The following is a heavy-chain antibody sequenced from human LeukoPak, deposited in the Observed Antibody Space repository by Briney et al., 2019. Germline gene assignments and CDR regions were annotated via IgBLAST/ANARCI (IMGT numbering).Heavy chain of an antibody. J-gene: IGHJ4*02. CDR1: GGSISSSSYY. V-gene: IGHV4-39*01. CDR3: ARLFEGYYFDY. Sequence: SETLSLTCTVSGGSISSSSYYWGWIRQPPGKGLEWIGCIYYSGSTYYNPSLKSRVTISVDTSENQFSLKLSSVTAADTAVYYCARLFEGYYFDYWGQGTLVTVSS. CDR2: IYYSGST.